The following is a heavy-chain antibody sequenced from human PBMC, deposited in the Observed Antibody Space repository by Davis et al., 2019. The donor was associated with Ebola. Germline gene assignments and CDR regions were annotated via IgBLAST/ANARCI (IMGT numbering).Heavy chain of an antibody. Sequence: GESLKISCAASGFIFSHYWMSWVRQAPGKGPEWVAIIKQDGGEKYYVDSVKGRFTISRDNAKNSLFLQMNSLRAEDTALYYCARDSDDYSFDYWGQGTLVTVSS. V-gene: IGHV3-7*03. CDR3: ARDSDDYSFDY. CDR1: GFIFSHYW. D-gene: IGHD4-11*01. J-gene: IGHJ4*02. CDR2: IKQDGGEK.